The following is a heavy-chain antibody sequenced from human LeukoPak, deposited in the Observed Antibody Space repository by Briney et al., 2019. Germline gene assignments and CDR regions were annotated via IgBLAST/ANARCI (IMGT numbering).Heavy chain of an antibody. J-gene: IGHJ6*02. CDR1: GFTFSSYA. CDR2: ISGSGGST. Sequence: GGSLRLSCAASGFTFSSYAMCWVRQAPGKGLEWVSGISGSGGSTYYLDSVKGRFTISRDNSKNTLYLQMNSLRAEDTAVYYCARSMVRGVPSYYYGMDVWGQGTTVTVSS. D-gene: IGHD3-10*01. CDR3: ARSMVRGVPSYYYGMDV. V-gene: IGHV3-23*01.